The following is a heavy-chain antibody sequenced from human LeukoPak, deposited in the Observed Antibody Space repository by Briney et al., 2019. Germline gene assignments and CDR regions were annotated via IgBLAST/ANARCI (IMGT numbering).Heavy chain of an antibody. D-gene: IGHD2-21*02. J-gene: IGHJ2*01. CDR3: GRCPVNGVTAYWYFDL. CDR2: IIGSGGST. CDR1: GFSFSSYA. Sequence: GRSLRLSCAASGFSFSSYAMSWVRHAPGKGLEWVSSIIGSGGSTHYTDSVTGRFSFSRDNSKLTLYRQFNSQRADVTAVYYCGRCPVNGVTAYWYFDLWGRGTLVTVSS. V-gene: IGHV3-23*01.